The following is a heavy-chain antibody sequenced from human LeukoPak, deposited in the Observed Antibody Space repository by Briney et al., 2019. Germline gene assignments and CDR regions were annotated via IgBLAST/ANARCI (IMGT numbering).Heavy chain of an antibody. Sequence: PGGSLRLSCAASGSTFSTYGMSWVRQAPGKGLEWVSIVSGGGVNTYYVDSVKGRFTISRDNSKNTLYLQMNSLRVEDTAVYYCAKGHTDYGTGFDLWGQGTLVIVSS. CDR3: AKGHTDYGTGFDL. J-gene: IGHJ4*02. D-gene: IGHD4/OR15-4a*01. CDR1: GSTFSTYG. V-gene: IGHV3-23*01. CDR2: VSGGGVNT.